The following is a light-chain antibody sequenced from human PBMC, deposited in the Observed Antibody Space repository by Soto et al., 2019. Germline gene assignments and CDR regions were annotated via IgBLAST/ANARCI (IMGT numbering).Light chain of an antibody. J-gene: IGKJ5*01. CDR2: DAS. Sequence: EIVLTPSPATLSLSPGERATLSCRTSQSVSSYLAWYQQKPGQAPRLLIYDASNRATGIPARFSGSGSGTDFTLTISSLEPEDYVVYFCQQRSIWPPTFGQGTRLEIK. V-gene: IGKV3-11*01. CDR1: QSVSSY. CDR3: QQRSIWPPT.